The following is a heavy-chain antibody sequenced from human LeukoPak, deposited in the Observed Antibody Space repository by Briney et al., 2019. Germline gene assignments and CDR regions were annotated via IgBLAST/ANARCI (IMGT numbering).Heavy chain of an antibody. CDR3: ARVLPPFWSGLDY. CDR2: FHHSGST. CDR1: GYSITSGYY. J-gene: IGHJ4*02. V-gene: IGHV4-38-2*02. Sequence: SETLSLTCSVSGYSITSGYYWGWIRQPPGKGLQWIGSFHHSGSTYYNPSLKSRVTISVDTSNNQFSLKLRSLTAADTAVYYCARVLPPFWSGLDYWGQGTLVTVSS. D-gene: IGHD3-3*01.